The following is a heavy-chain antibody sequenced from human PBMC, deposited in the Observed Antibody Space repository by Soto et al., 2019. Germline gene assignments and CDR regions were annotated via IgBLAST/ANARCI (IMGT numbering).Heavy chain of an antibody. Sequence: SETLSLTCTVSGGSISSSSYYWGWIRQPPGKGLEWIGSIYYSGSTYYNPSLKSRVTISVDTSKNQFSLKLSSVTAADTAVYYCARLDRLSGYYFDYWGQGTLVTVSS. J-gene: IGHJ4*02. CDR3: ARLDRLSGYYFDY. D-gene: IGHD1-26*01. CDR2: IYYSGST. V-gene: IGHV4-39*01. CDR1: GGSISSSSYY.